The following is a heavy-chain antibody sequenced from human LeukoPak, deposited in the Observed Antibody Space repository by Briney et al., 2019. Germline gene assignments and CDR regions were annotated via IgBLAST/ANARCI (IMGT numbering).Heavy chain of an antibody. CDR3: ARDQRDGYNSNGAEFDY. CDR1: GFTFSSYS. D-gene: IGHD5-24*01. J-gene: IGHJ4*02. CDR2: ISSSSSYI. Sequence: PGGSLRLSCAASGFTFSSYSMNWVRQAPGKGLEWVSSISSSSSYIYYADSVKGRFTISRDNAKNSLYLQMNSLRAEDTAVYYCARDQRDGYNSNGAEFDYWGQGTLVTVSS. V-gene: IGHV3-21*01.